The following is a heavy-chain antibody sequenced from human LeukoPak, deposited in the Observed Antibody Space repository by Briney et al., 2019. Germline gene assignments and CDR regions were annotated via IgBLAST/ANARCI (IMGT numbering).Heavy chain of an antibody. D-gene: IGHD2-8*01. CDR2: ISTYNGDT. Sequence: GSVTVSCKASGYIFNTYGISWVGQAPGQGVEGMGWISTYNGDTNYAQKLQGRVTMTTDTSTRTAYMELRSLRSDDTAVYYCASGLYFDSWGQGTLVSVSS. J-gene: IGHJ4*02. CDR3: ASGLYFDS. V-gene: IGHV1-18*01. CDR1: GYIFNTYG.